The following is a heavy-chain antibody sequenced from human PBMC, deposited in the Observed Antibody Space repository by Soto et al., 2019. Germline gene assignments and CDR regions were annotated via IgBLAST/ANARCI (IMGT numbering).Heavy chain of an antibody. Sequence: QVELQESGPRLVKPSGTLSLTCEVSSGSISTGNWWSWVRQPPGKGLDWIGEIYYTGATKYNPSLKSRVNMTLDKSKDQFSLILTSATAADTAVYYCARVFSSGSGWMYCLDVWGQGILVSVSS. D-gene: IGHD6-25*01. CDR2: IYYTGAT. CDR1: SGSISTGNW. J-gene: IGHJ4*02. V-gene: IGHV4-4*02. CDR3: ARVFSSGSGWMYCLDV.